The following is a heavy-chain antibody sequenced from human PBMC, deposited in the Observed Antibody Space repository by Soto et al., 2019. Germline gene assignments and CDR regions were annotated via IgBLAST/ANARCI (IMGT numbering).Heavy chain of an antibody. CDR1: GDTFSSYA. Sequence: SVKVSWKASGDTFSSYAISWVRQAPGQGLEWMGGIIPIFGTANYAQKSQGRVTITSDESTSTAYMELSSLRFEDTAVYYCASVLSGRYWLAYWGQGTLVTVSS. D-gene: IGHD6-19*01. J-gene: IGHJ4*02. CDR2: IIPIFGTA. CDR3: ASVLSGRYWLAY. V-gene: IGHV1-69*05.